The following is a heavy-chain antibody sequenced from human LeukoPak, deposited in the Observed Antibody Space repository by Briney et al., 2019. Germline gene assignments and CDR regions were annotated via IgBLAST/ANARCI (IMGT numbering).Heavy chain of an antibody. CDR1: GGSFSGYY. CDR3: ARGRRYSGYGGYVGATTGVSRFDY. Sequence: SETLSLTCAVYGGSFSGYYWSWIRQPPGKGLEWIGEINHSGSTNYNPSLKSRDTISVDTSKNQFSLKLSSVTAADTAVYYCARGRRYSGYGGYVGATTGVSRFDYWGQGTLVTVSS. D-gene: IGHD5-12*01. V-gene: IGHV4-34*01. CDR2: INHSGST. J-gene: IGHJ4*02.